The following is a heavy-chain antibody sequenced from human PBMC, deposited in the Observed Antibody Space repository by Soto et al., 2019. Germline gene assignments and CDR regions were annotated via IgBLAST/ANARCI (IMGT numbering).Heavy chain of an antibody. Sequence: GGSLRLSCAASGFTFSSYAMSWVRQAPGKGLEWVSAISGSGGSTYYADSVKGRFTISRDNSKNTLYLQMNSLRAEDTAVYYCAKGLLEMATIVATYFYVWGKGTLVPVSS. J-gene: IGHJ4*02. CDR1: GFTFSSYA. CDR2: ISGSGGST. D-gene: IGHD5-12*01. CDR3: AKGLLEMATIVATYFYV. V-gene: IGHV3-23*01.